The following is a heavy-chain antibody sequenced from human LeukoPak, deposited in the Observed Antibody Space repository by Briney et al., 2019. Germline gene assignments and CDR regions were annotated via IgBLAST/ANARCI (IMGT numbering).Heavy chain of an antibody. CDR1: GFTFSDHY. Sequence: TGGSLRLSCAAYGFTFSDHYMEWVRQAQGKGMEWVGRIRKRAKRYTTHYAASVRRRFTISRDDSQHSLYLQMRSLKTEDTAVYHCVRVAYTSDWHFDYWGQGTLVTVSS. J-gene: IGHJ4*02. D-gene: IGHD6-19*01. CDR2: IRKRAKRYTT. CDR3: VRVAYTSDWHFDY. V-gene: IGHV3-72*01.